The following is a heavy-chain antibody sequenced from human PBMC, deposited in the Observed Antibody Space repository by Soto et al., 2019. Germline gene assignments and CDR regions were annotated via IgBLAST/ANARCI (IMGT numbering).Heavy chain of an antibody. CDR3: TTVYGDYNG. Sequence: EVQLVESGGGLVQPGGSLKLSCAASGFTFSGSAMHWVRQASGKGLEWVGRIRSKANSYATAYAASVKGRFTISRDDSKNTAYLPMNSLKTEDTAVYYCTTVYGDYNGWGQGTLVTVSS. J-gene: IGHJ4*02. CDR1: GFTFSGSA. D-gene: IGHD4-17*01. CDR2: IRSKANSYAT. V-gene: IGHV3-73*01.